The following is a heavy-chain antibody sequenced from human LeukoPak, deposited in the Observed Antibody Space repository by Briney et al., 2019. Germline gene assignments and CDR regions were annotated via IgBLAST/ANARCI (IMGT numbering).Heavy chain of an antibody. J-gene: IGHJ4*02. CDR2: ISGSGGST. CDR1: GFAFSSYA. Sequence: SGGSLRLSCAASGFAFSSYAMSWVRQAPGKGLEWVSAISGSGGSTYYADSVKGRFTISRDNSKNTLYLQMNSLRAEDTAVYYCAKVFYYGSGKPDYWGQGTLVTVSS. D-gene: IGHD3-10*01. CDR3: AKVFYYGSGKPDY. V-gene: IGHV3-23*01.